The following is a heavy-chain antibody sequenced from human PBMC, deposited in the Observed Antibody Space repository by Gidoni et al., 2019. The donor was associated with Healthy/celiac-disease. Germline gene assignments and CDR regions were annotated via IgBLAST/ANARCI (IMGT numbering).Heavy chain of an antibody. J-gene: IGHJ4*02. D-gene: IGHD3-22*01. CDR3: ASVYDSSGYYRPNFYFDY. V-gene: IGHV4-39*01. Sequence: GSTYYNPSLKSRVTISVDTSKNQFSLKLSSVTAADTAVYYCASVYDSSGYYRPNFYFDYWGQGTLVTVSS. CDR2: GST.